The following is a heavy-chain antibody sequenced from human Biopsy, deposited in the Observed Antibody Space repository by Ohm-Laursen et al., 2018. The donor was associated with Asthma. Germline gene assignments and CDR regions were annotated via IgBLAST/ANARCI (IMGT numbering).Heavy chain of an antibody. J-gene: IGHJ4*02. CDR2: IDKSSNSI. D-gene: IGHD3-22*01. CDR3: ARLAYYDRSGTHYFDH. CDR1: GFTLSDYY. V-gene: IGHV3-11*01. Sequence: SLRLSCSASGFTLSDYYMTWIRQAPGKGLEWVSYIDKSSNSIYYGDSMKGRFTISRDNAKNLLYLQMNSLRADDTAVYFCARLAYYDRSGTHYFDHWGQGNLVTASS.